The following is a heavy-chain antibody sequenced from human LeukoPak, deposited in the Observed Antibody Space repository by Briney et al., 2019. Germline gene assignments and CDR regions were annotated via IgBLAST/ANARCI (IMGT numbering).Heavy chain of an antibody. CDR2: INTNTGNP. V-gene: IGHV7-4-1*02. CDR3: ARVWYYFDY. D-gene: IGHD2-8*02. Sequence: ASVKVSCKASGYTFTRYAMKWERQAPGQWLEWMGWINTNTGNPTYAQGFTGRFVFSLDTSVSTAYLQISSLKAEDTAVYYCARVWYYFDYWGQGTLVTVSS. CDR1: GYTFTRYA. J-gene: IGHJ4*02.